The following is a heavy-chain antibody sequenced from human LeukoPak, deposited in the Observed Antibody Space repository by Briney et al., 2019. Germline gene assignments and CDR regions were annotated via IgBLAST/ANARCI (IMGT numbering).Heavy chain of an antibody. CDR1: DESFSGSY. CDR3: ARVTRFRWFDP. V-gene: IGHV4-34*01. D-gene: IGHD3-3*01. CDR2: INHGGST. Sequence: SETLSLTCAVYDESFSGSYWSWIRQPPGKGLEWIGEINHGGSTNYNPSLKSRVTMSVDTSKNQFSLKLSSVTAADTAVYYCARVTRFRWFDPWGQGTLVTVSS. J-gene: IGHJ5*02.